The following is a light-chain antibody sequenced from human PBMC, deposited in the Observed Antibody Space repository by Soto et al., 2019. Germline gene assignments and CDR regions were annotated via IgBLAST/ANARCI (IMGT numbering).Light chain of an antibody. CDR2: GAS. J-gene: IGKJ5*01. CDR1: QSVSSSY. CDR3: QQRSNWPT. V-gene: IGKV3D-20*02. Sequence: EIVLTQSPGTLSLSPGERATLSCRASQSVSSSYLAWYQQKPGQAPRLLIYGASSRATGIPDRFSGSGSGTDFTLTISRLEPEDVAVYYCQQRSNWPTFGQGTRLEIK.